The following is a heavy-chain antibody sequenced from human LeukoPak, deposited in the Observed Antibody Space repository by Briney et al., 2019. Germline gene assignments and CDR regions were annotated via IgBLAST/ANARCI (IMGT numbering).Heavy chain of an antibody. Sequence: ASVKVSCKASGYTFTSYYMHWVRQAPGQGLEWMGIINPSGGSTSYAQKFQGRVTMTRDMSTSTDYMELSSLRSDDTAVYYCARDSGSASFDYWGQGTLVTVSS. CDR3: ARDSGSASFDY. CDR1: GYTFTSYY. V-gene: IGHV1-46*01. CDR2: INPSGGST. J-gene: IGHJ4*02. D-gene: IGHD1-26*01.